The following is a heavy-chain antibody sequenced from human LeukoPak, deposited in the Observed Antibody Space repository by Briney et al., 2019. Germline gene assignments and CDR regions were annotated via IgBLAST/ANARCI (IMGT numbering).Heavy chain of an antibody. J-gene: IGHJ5*02. D-gene: IGHD2-15*01. V-gene: IGHV4-61*10. CDR3: AREVVVAATWFDP. Sequence: SETLSLTCTVSGDSISSDNFYWSWIRQPAGKGPEWIGYIYYSGSTNYNPSLKSRVTISVDTSNNQFSLKLSSVTAADTAVHYCAREVVVAATWFDPWGQGTLVTVSS. CDR1: GDSISSDNFY. CDR2: IYYSGST.